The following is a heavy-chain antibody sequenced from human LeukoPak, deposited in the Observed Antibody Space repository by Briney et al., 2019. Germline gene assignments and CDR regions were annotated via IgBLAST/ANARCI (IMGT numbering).Heavy chain of an antibody. Sequence: PSQTLSLTCTVSGGSISSGGYYWSWIRQPPGKGLEWIGYIYHSGSTYYNPSLKSRVTIPVDRSKNQFSLKLSSVTAADTAVYYCARVKRPRIFGVVLFDYWGQGTLVTVSS. CDR2: IYHSGST. CDR1: GGSISSGGYY. J-gene: IGHJ4*02. V-gene: IGHV4-30-2*01. CDR3: ARVKRPRIFGVVLFDY. D-gene: IGHD3-3*01.